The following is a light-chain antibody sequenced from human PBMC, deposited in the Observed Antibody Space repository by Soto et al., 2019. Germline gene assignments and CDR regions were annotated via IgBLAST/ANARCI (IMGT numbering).Light chain of an antibody. J-gene: IGLJ1*01. CDR1: SSEVGGYTY. CDR2: EVN. V-gene: IGLV2-14*01. CDR3: SSYTRSSSLYV. Sequence: QSALAQPASVSGSPRRSITISCTGASSEVGGYTYVSWYQQHPGKAPKLMIYEVNNRPSGVSNRFSGSKSGNTASLTISGLQAEEEADYYCSSYTRSSSLYVFGTGKKATV.